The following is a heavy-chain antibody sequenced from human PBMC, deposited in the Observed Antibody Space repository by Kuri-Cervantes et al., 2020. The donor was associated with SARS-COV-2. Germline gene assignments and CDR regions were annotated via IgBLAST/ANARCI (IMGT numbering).Heavy chain of an antibody. J-gene: IGHJ4*02. Sequence: GGSLRLSCAASGFTFSSYSMNWVRQAPGKGLEWVSYISSSSSTIYYADSVKGRFTISRDNAKDSLYLQMNSLRAEDTAVYYCARVQDYYSNSQFDYWGQGTLVTVSS. V-gene: IGHV3-48*01. CDR3: ARVQDYYSNSQFDY. CDR2: ISSSSSTI. CDR1: GFTFSSYS. D-gene: IGHD4-11*01.